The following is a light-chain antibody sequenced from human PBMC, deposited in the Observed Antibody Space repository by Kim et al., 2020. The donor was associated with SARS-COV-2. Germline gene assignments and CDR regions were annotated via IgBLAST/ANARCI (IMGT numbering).Light chain of an antibody. Sequence: SASVGDRVTIPCRASQTISNYLNWYRQRPGEAPKLLIPAASTLQTGVPSRFSGSGSGTDFTLTISSLQPEDSAIYFCQQSYSDLYTFGQGTKLEIK. CDR3: QQSYSDLYT. CDR1: QTISNY. J-gene: IGKJ2*01. V-gene: IGKV1-39*01. CDR2: AAS.